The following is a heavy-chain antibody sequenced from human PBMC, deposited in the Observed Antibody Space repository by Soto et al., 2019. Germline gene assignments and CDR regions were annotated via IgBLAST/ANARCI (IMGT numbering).Heavy chain of an antibody. CDR2: IWYDGSNK. CDR1: GFTFSSYG. D-gene: IGHD2-15*01. CDR3: ARDRGYCSGGSCRWYYYYYYMDV. J-gene: IGHJ6*03. Sequence: PGGSLRLSCAASGFTFSSYGMHWVRQAPGKGLEWVAVIWYDGSNKYYADSVKGRFTISKDNSKNTLYLQMNSLRAEDTAVYYCARDRGYCSGGSCRWYYYYYYMDVWGKGTTVTVSS. V-gene: IGHV3-33*01.